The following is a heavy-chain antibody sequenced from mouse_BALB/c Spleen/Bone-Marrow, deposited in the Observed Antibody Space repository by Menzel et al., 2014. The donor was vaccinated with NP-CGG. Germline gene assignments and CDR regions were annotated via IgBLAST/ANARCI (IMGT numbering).Heavy chain of an antibody. Sequence: VQLQQSGAELVKPGASVKLSCTASGFNIKDTYMHWVKQRPEQGLEWIGRIDPANGNTKYDPKFQGKATITADTSSNXXXXQLSSLTSEDTAVYYCARWEYYAMDYWGQGTSVTVSS. J-gene: IGHJ4*01. CDR1: GFNIKDTY. D-gene: IGHD4-1*01. CDR3: ARWEYYAMDY. V-gene: IGHV14-3*02. CDR2: IDPANGNT.